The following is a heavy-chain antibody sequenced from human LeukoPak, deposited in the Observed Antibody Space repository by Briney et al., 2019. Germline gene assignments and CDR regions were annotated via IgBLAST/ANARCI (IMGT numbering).Heavy chain of an antibody. Sequence: GASVKVSCKASGYTFTIYAMHWVRQAPGQRLEWMGWINAGNGNTKYSQEFQGRGTITRDTSASTAYMELSSLRSDDTAVYYCARDRRTTGASIPGFDYWGQGTLVTVSS. CDR2: INAGNGNT. V-gene: IGHV1-3*01. D-gene: IGHD2-8*02. CDR3: ARDRRTTGASIPGFDY. CDR1: GYTFTIYA. J-gene: IGHJ4*02.